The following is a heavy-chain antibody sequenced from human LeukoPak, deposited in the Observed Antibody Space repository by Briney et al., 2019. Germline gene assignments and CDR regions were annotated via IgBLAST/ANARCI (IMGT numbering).Heavy chain of an antibody. CDR1: EFTFSTYA. Sequence: GGSLRLSCAASEFTFSTYAMHWVRQAPGKGLEWVVVISYDGSNKYYADSVKGRFTISRDNSKSTLYLQMNNLRADDTAVYSCARDRAGYYDSSGPLDYWGQGTLVTVSS. V-gene: IGHV3-30-3*01. CDR3: ARDRAGYYDSSGPLDY. CDR2: ISYDGSNK. J-gene: IGHJ4*02. D-gene: IGHD3-22*01.